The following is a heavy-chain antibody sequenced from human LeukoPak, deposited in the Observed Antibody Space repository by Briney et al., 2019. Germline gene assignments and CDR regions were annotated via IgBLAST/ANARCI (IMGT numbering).Heavy chain of an antibody. J-gene: IGHJ4*02. CDR1: GYTFTSYD. Sequence: ASVKVSCKASGYTFTSYDISWVRQAPGQGLEWMGWISAYNGNTNYAQKLQGRVTMTTDTSTSTAYMELRSLRSDDTAVYYCARDAMVRGTFDYWGQGTLVTVSS. CDR2: ISAYNGNT. CDR3: ARDAMVRGTFDY. V-gene: IGHV1-18*04. D-gene: IGHD3-10*01.